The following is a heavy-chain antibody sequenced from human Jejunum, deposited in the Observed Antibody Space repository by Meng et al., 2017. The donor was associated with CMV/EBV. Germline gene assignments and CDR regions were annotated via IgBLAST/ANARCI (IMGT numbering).Heavy chain of an antibody. J-gene: IGHJ4*02. CDR3: AKEAGIVAAITYYVDY. CDR2: IDGSGDRT. V-gene: IGHV3-23*01. CDR1: FAFRSCA. D-gene: IGHD5-12*01. Sequence: FAFRSCAMSRARRAPGKGLKWVSGIDGSGDRTYYAESVKGQFTISRDNSKNTLYLQMNSLGTEDTAAYYCAKEAGIVAAITYYVDYWCQGTLVTVSS.